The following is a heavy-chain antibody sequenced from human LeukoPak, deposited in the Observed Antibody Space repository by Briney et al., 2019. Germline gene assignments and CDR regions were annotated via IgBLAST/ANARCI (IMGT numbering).Heavy chain of an antibody. J-gene: IGHJ4*02. CDR1: GGSISSGGYY. V-gene: IGHV4-31*03. CDR3: ARGGVVVAIDY. Sequence: SETLSLTCSVSGGSISSGGYYWSWIRQHPGKGLEWIGYIYYSGSTYYNPSLKSRVTISVDTSKNQFSLKLSSVTAADTAVYYCARGGVVVAIDYWGQGTLVTVSS. D-gene: IGHD2-21*01. CDR2: IYYSGST.